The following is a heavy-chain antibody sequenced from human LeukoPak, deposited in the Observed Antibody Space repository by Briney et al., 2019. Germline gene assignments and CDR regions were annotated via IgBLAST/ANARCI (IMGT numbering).Heavy chain of an antibody. D-gene: IGHD2-8*01. Sequence: PGGSLRLSCAASGFTFSSYGMHWVRQAPGKGLEWVAVISYDGSNKYYADSVKGRFTISRDNSKNTLYLQMNSLRAEDTAVYYCARVPYCTNGVCYTRGAFDIWGQGTMVTVSS. CDR3: ARVPYCTNGVCYTRGAFDI. V-gene: IGHV3-30*03. J-gene: IGHJ3*02. CDR2: ISYDGSNK. CDR1: GFTFSSYG.